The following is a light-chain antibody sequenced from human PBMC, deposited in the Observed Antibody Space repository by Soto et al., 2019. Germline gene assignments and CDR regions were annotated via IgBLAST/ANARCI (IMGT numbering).Light chain of an antibody. J-gene: IGLJ2*01. CDR3: GEWDNLLTGGV. CDR1: ASNIVNNS. Sequence: QAVLTQPPSVSAAPGQTATISSAGSASNIVNNSVSWYQQLPGPAPKLLIYENYERPSGIPDRFSGSKSGTSATLGITGLQTGDESDYYCGEWDNLLTGGVFGGGTKGTVL. V-gene: IGLV1-51*02. CDR2: ENY.